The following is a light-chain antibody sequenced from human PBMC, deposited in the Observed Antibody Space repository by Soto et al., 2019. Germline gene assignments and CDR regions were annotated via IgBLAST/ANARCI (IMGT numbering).Light chain of an antibody. CDR3: QQRSNWPRYT. V-gene: IGKV3-11*01. CDR2: DAS. CDR1: LSVSSY. J-gene: IGKJ2*01. Sequence: EIVLTQSPATLSLSPWERATLSCRASLSVSSYLAWYQQKPGQDPRLLIYDASHRATGIPARFSGSGSGTDFTLTISSLEPEDFEVSYCQQRSNWPRYTFGQGTKLEIK.